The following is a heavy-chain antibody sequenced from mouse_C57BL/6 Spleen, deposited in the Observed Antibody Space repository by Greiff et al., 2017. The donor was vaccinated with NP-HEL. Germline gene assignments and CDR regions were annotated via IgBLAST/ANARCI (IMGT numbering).Heavy chain of an antibody. CDR2: IWSDGST. V-gene: IGHV2-6-1*01. D-gene: IGHD1-1*01. J-gene: IGHJ2*01. CDR1: GFSLTSYG. Sequence: VKLMESGPGLVAPSPSLSISCTVSGFSLTSYGVHWVRQPPGKGLEWLVVIWSDGSTTYNSALKSRLSISKDNSKTQVFLKMIRLQTDDAAMYYCARQGYGTMDYWGQGTTLTVSS. CDR3: ARQGYGTMDY.